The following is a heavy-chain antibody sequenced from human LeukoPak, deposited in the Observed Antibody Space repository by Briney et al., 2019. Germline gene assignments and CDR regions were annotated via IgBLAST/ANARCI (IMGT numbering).Heavy chain of an antibody. D-gene: IGHD2-21*02. Sequence: GGSLRLPCAASGFNFDEYGLSWVRQVPGKGLEWVSGINWSGGSTGYADSVKGRFTISRDNAKKSLYLQMNSLKTEDSALYYCARDSDSYYFDPPLSFHIWGQGTMVTVSS. CDR3: ARDSDSYYFDPPLSFHI. J-gene: IGHJ3*02. V-gene: IGHV3-20*04. CDR2: INWSGGST. CDR1: GFNFDEYG.